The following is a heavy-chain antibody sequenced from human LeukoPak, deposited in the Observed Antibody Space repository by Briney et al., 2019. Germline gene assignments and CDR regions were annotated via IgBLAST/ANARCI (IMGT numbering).Heavy chain of an antibody. CDR3: AKDGSTMARGVQHYMDV. Sequence: GGSPRLSCAASGFTFSSYAMSWVRQAPGKGLEWVSAVSGSGGSTYYADFVKGRFTISRDNSKNTLYLQMNSLRAEDTALYYCAKDGSTMARGVQHYMDVWGKGTTVTVSS. V-gene: IGHV3-23*01. CDR2: VSGSGGST. D-gene: IGHD3-10*01. CDR1: GFTFSSYA. J-gene: IGHJ6*03.